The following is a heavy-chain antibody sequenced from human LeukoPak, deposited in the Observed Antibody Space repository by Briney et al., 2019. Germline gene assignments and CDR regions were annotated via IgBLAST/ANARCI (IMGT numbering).Heavy chain of an antibody. D-gene: IGHD1-26*01. CDR1: GLTISSYA. CDR2: ISGSGGST. V-gene: IGHV3-23*01. Sequence: GGSQRLSCAASGLTISSYAMSWVRQAPGKGLEWVSAISGSGGSTYYADSVKGRFTISRDNSKNTLYLQMNSLRAEDTAVYYCAKRYSGSYSRFDYWGQGTLVTVSS. CDR3: AKRYSGSYSRFDY. J-gene: IGHJ4*02.